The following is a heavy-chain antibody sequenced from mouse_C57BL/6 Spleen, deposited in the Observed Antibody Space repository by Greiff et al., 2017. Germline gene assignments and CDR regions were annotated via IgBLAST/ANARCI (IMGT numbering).Heavy chain of an antibody. CDR3: ARQLLGPDY. Sequence: EVKLMESGPELVKPGASVKISCKASGYSFTGYYMNWVKQSPEKSLEWIGEINPSTGGTTYNQKFKAKATLTVDKSSSTAYMQLKSLTSEDSAVYYCARQLLGPDYWGQGTTLTVSS. CDR1: GYSFTGYY. J-gene: IGHJ2*01. CDR2: INPSTGGT. V-gene: IGHV1-42*01. D-gene: IGHD4-1*01.